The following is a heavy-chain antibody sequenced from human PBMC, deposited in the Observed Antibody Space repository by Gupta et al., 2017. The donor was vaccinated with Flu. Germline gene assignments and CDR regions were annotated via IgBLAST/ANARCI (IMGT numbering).Heavy chain of an antibody. J-gene: IGHJ4*02. CDR2: ISWDSGGI. CDR3: AKDRCSASNCYSAMDY. D-gene: IGHD2-15*01. V-gene: IGHV3-9*01. Sequence: EVQLVESGGGWVQPGRSLILSCAAAGSTFHNYAMNWVRQAPGKGREWVSGISWDSGGIGYEDSVKGRFTISRDNAKNSLYLQMNSLRADDTAFYYCAKDRCSASNCYSAMDYWGQGTLVTVSS. CDR1: GSTFHNYA.